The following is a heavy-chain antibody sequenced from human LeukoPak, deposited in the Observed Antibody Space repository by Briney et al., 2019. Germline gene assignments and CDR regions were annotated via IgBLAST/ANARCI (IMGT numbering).Heavy chain of an antibody. J-gene: IGHJ6*02. CDR2: IYSGGST. V-gene: IGHV3-66*01. CDR1: GFTGSRNY. CDR3: ARDPRALERRFGMDV. D-gene: IGHD1-1*01. Sequence: GGSLRLSCAASGFTGSRNYMSWVRQAPGKGLEGVSIIYSGGSTYSEDSVKGRFTISRANSKNTMSLQMNSLRAEDTAVYYCARDPRALERRFGMDVWGQGTTVIVSS.